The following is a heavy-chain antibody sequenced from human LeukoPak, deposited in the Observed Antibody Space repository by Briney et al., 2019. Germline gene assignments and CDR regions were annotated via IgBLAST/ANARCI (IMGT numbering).Heavy chain of an antibody. J-gene: IGHJ4*02. CDR3: ARGVYGSGSYGYYFDY. CDR1: GGSISSSSYY. Sequence: SETLSLTCTVSGGSISSSSYYWGWIRQPPGKGLEWIGSIYYSGSTYYNPSLKSRVTISVDTSKNHFSLKLTSVTAADTAVYYCARGVYGSGSYGYYFDYWGQGTLVTVSS. CDR2: IYYSGST. V-gene: IGHV4-39*01. D-gene: IGHD3-10*01.